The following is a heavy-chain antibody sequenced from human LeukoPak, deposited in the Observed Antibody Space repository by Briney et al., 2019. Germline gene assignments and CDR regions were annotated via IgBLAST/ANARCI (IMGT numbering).Heavy chain of an antibody. CDR1: GGSISSYY. J-gene: IGHJ6*02. CDR2: IYTSGST. V-gene: IGHV4-4*07. CDR3: ARLTIFGVVISGTYGMDV. Sequence: SETLSLTCTVSGGSISSYYWSWIRQPAGKGLEWIGRIYTSGSTNYNPSLKSRVTMSVDTSKNRFSLKLSSVTAADTAVYYCARLTIFGVVISGTYGMDVWGQGTTVTVSS. D-gene: IGHD3-3*01.